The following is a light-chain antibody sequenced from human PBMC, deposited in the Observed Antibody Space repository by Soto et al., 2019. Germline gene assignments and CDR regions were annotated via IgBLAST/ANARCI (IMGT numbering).Light chain of an antibody. CDR3: QQSYKTPHT. Sequence: DIQMTQSPSSLSASVGDRVTITCRASQGVSAYLLWYQQRQGTPPKLLIYAASNLVSGVPSRFCCSGFGTTFTLTISSLQPEDFATYYCQQSYKTPHTFGQGTKLETK. CDR2: AAS. CDR1: QGVSAY. V-gene: IGKV1-39*01. J-gene: IGKJ2*01.